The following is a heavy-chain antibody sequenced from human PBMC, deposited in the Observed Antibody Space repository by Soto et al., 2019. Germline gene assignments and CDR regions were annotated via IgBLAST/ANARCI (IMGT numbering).Heavy chain of an antibody. V-gene: IGHV3-23*01. CDR2: ISGSGGST. D-gene: IGHD5-12*01. CDR1: GFTFSSYA. Sequence: EVQLLESGGGLVQPGGSLRISCAASGFTFSSYAMSWVRQAPGKGLEWVSAISGSGGSTYYADSVKGRFTISRDNSKNTLYLQMNSLRAEDTAVYYCAMNSGYDTGAFDIWGQGTMVTVSS. J-gene: IGHJ3*02. CDR3: AMNSGYDTGAFDI.